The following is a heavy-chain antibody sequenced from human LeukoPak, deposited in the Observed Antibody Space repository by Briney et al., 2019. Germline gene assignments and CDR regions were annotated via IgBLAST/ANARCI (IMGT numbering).Heavy chain of an antibody. J-gene: IGHJ6*03. CDR2: MNPNSGNT. CDR1: GYTFTSYD. D-gene: IGHD3-22*01. CDR3: ARGSKNYDSSSYYYYYYMDV. V-gene: IGHV1-8*01. Sequence: ASVKVSCKASGYTFTSYDINWVRQATGQGLEWMGWMNPNSGNTGYAQKFQGRVTMTRNTYISTAYMELSSLRSEDTAVYYCARGSKNYDSSSYYYYYYMDVWGKGTTVTVSS.